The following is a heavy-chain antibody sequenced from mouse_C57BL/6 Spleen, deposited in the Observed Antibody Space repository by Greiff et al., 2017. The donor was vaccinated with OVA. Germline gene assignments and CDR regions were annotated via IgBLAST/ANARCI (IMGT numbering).Heavy chain of an antibody. J-gene: IGHJ1*03. CDR1: GYTFTSYW. D-gene: IGHD2-1*01. CDR3: ARGGGYGNYGYFNV. Sequence: QVQLQQPGAELVRPGSSVKLSCKASGYTFTSYWMHWVKQRPIQGLEWIGNIDPSDSETHYNQKFKDKATLTVDKSSSTAYMQLSSLTSEDSAVYYCARGGGYGNYGYFNVWGTGTTVTVSS. V-gene: IGHV1-52*01. CDR2: IDPSDSET.